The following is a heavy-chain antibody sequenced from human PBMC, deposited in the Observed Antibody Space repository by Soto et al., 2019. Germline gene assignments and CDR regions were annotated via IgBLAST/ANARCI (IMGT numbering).Heavy chain of an antibody. CDR2: IYSSGST. CDR1: GGSISSGGYY. CDR3: ARESDSSSWDYYGMAV. D-gene: IGHD6-13*01. V-gene: IGHV4-31*03. Sequence: QVQLQETGPGLVKPSQTLSLTCTVSGGSISSGGYYWSWIRQHPGKGLEWIGYIYSSGSTYYNPSLKSRVTISVATSKNQFSLKLSSVTAADTAVYYCARESDSSSWDYYGMAVWGQGTTVTVSS. J-gene: IGHJ6*02.